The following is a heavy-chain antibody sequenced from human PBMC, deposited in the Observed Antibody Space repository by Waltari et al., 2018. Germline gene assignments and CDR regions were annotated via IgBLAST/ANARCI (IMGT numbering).Heavy chain of an antibody. CDR1: GFTFSSYA. V-gene: IGHV3-23*01. Sequence: EVQLLESGGGLVQPGGSLRLSCAASGFTFSSYAMSWVRQAPGKGLEWVSAISGGCGSTYDADSVKGRFTISRDNSKNTLYLQMNSLRAEDTAVYYCAKDMADVSAFDYWGQGTLVTVSS. D-gene: IGHD3-16*01. J-gene: IGHJ4*02. CDR2: ISGGCGST. CDR3: AKDMADVSAFDY.